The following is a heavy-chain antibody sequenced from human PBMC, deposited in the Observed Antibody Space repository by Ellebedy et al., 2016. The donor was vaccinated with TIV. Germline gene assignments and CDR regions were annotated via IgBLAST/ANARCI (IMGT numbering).Heavy chain of an antibody. D-gene: IGHD3-22*01. V-gene: IGHV3-66*01. Sequence: GGSLRLSCAASGFTVSSNYMSWVRQAPGKGLEWVSVIYSGGSTYYADSVKGRFTISRDNSKNTLYLQMNSLRAEDTAVYYCAREGSSITTTIIVPKYFYYYYGMDVWGQGTTVTVSS. CDR3: AREGSSITTTIIVPKYFYYYYGMDV. CDR1: GFTVSSNY. J-gene: IGHJ6*02. CDR2: IYSGGST.